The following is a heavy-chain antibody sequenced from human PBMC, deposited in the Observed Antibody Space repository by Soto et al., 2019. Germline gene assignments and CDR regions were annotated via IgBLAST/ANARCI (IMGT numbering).Heavy chain of an antibody. V-gene: IGHV3-30*18. CDR1: GFTFSSYG. CDR3: AKDWHDFPYYGPD. Sequence: PGGSLRLSCAASGFTFSSYGMHWVRQAPGKGLEWVAVISYDGSNKYYADSVKGRFTISRDNSKNTLYLQMNSLRAEDTAVYYCAKDWHDFPYYGPDWGQGTLVTVSS. CDR2: ISYDGSNK. D-gene: IGHD3-10*01. J-gene: IGHJ4*02.